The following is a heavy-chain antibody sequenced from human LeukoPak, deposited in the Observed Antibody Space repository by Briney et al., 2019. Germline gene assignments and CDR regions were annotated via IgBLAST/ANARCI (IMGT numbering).Heavy chain of an antibody. Sequence: SETLSLTCTVSGGSISSSSYYWGWIRQPPGKGLEWIGSIYYSGSTYYNPSLKGRVTISVDTSKNQFSLKLSSVTAADTAVYYRARLPEDYGDYADDYWGQGTLVTVSS. J-gene: IGHJ4*02. CDR2: IYYSGST. CDR1: GGSISSSSYY. CDR3: ARLPEDYGDYADDY. D-gene: IGHD4-17*01. V-gene: IGHV4-39*01.